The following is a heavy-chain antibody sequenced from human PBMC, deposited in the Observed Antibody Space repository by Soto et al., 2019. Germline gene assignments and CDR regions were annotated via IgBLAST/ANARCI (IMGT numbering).Heavy chain of an antibody. CDR3: ARFTYLRDAFDI. CDR1: GGSISSGGYY. D-gene: IGHD3-10*01. V-gene: IGHV4-31*03. J-gene: IGHJ3*02. Sequence: QVQLQESGPGLVKPSQTLSLTCTVSGGSISSGGYYWSWIRQHPGKGLEWIGYIYYSGSTYYNPSPKGRVNISVDTSKNQFSLKPSSVAAADTAVYYCARFTYLRDAFDIWGPGKMVTLPS. CDR2: IYYSGST.